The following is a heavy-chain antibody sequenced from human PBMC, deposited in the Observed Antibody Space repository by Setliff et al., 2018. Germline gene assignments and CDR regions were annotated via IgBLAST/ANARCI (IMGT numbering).Heavy chain of an antibody. J-gene: IGHJ4*02. Sequence: GGSLRLSCAASGFTFSSYGMHWVRQAPGKGLDWVSSFRGGGGPTYYADSVKGRFTISRDISKNTVYLQMNSLRVEGKAVNYCARGNSNYYLFDYWGQGTLVTVSS. CDR1: GFTFSSYG. CDR2: FRGGGGPT. D-gene: IGHD4-4*01. V-gene: IGHV3-NL1*01. CDR3: ARGNSNYYLFDY.